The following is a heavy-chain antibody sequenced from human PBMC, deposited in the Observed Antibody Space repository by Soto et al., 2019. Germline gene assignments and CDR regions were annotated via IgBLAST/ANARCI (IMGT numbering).Heavy chain of an antibody. CDR2: ISAYNGNT. CDR3: ASDCSSTSYYKYNYQHDRMDV. V-gene: IGHV1-18*01. Sequence: ASVKVSCKASGYTFTSYGISWVRQAPGQGLEWMGWISAYNGNTNYAQKLQGRVTMTTDTSTSTAYMELRSLRSDDTAVYYCASDCSSTSYYKYNYQHDRMDVWGQGSTVTVSS. J-gene: IGHJ6*02. CDR1: GYTFTSYG. D-gene: IGHD2-2*02.